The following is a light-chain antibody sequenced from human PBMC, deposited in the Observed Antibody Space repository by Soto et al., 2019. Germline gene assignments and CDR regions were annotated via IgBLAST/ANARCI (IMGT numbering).Light chain of an antibody. CDR3: QQRSHWPRT. Sequence: DIQMTQSPSTLSASVGDRVSINCRASQSISAWLAWYQQRPGKAPRLLIYKASTLEIGVPSRFSGSGSGTEFTLTISSLQPDDVAIYYCQQRSHWPRTFGQGTKVEIK. CDR2: KAS. J-gene: IGKJ1*01. CDR1: QSISAW. V-gene: IGKV1-5*03.